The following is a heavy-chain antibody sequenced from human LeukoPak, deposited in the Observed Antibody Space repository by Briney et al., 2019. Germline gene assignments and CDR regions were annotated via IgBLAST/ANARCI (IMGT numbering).Heavy chain of an antibody. CDR1: GITFSDYY. CDR3: AGTDYYDSSGYYFDL. D-gene: IGHD3-22*01. V-gene: IGHV3-11*01. Sequence: PGGSLRLSCAASGITFSDYYMSWIRQAPGKGLEWVSYVSSSATTASTKYYADSVKGRFTISRDNAKNSLYLQVNSLRAEDTAVYYCAGTDYYDSSGYYFDLWGQGTLVTVSS. CDR2: VSSSATTASTK. J-gene: IGHJ4*02.